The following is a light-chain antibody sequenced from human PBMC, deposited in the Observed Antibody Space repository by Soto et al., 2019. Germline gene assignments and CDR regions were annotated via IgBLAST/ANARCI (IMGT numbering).Light chain of an antibody. CDR1: QSVSSN. CDR3: QQYNNWPLT. V-gene: IGKV3-15*01. J-gene: IGKJ1*01. CDR2: GAY. Sequence: EIVMTQSPATLSVSPGERPTLSCRASQSVSSNLAWYQQKPGQAPRLLIYGAYSRATGIPARFSGSGSGTEFTLTISSLQSEDFAVYYCQQYNNWPLTFGQGTKVEIK.